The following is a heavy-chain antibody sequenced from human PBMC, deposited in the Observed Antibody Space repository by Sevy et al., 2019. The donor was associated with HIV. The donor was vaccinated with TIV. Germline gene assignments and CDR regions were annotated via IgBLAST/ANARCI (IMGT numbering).Heavy chain of an antibody. CDR1: GFNFSPYA. CDR2: ISSTGNTI. V-gene: IGHV3-48*01. Sequence: GSLRLSCAASGFNFSPYAMHWVRQAPGKGLEWVSYISSTGNTIYYPESVKGRFTISRDNAKNSLYLQMNSLRAEDTAVYYCARDDSSAFDIWGQGTMVTVSS. D-gene: IGHD3-22*01. CDR3: ARDDSSAFDI. J-gene: IGHJ3*02.